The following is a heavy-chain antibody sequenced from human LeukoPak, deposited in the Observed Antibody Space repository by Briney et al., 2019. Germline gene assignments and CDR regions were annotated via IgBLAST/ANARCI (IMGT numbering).Heavy chain of an antibody. D-gene: IGHD6-13*01. J-gene: IGHJ4*02. V-gene: IGHV3-74*01. Sequence: GSLRLSCAASGFTFSTYWMHWVRQAPGKGLVWVSRVNGDGSSTNYADSVKGRFTISRDNAKNTLYLQMNSLRAEDTAVYYCARDGIAAVDFDYWGQGILVTVSS. CDR2: VNGDGSST. CDR3: ARDGIAAVDFDY. CDR1: GFTFSTYW.